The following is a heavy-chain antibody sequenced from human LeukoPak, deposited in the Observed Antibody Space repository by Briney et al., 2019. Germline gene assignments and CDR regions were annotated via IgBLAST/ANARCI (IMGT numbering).Heavy chain of an antibody. J-gene: IGHJ6*03. V-gene: IGHV3-20*04. CDR2: INWNGGST. CDR3: AKAEEVTIFHLYYYYMDV. D-gene: IGHD3-9*01. Sequence: PGGSLRLSCAASGFTFDDYGMSWVRQAPGRGLEWVSGINWNGGSTGYADSVKGRFTISRDNSKNTLYLQMNSLRAEDTAVYYCAKAEEVTIFHLYYYYMDVWGKGTTVTVSS. CDR1: GFTFDDYG.